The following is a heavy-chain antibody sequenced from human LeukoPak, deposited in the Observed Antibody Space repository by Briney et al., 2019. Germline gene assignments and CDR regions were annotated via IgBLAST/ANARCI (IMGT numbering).Heavy chain of an antibody. CDR3: ARGVSLGYCSGGSCYNRFDA. V-gene: IGHV4-4*07. Sequence: SETLSLTCTVSGGSISSYYWSWIRQSAGKGLEWIGRIYTSGSTNYNPSLKSRVTMSVDTSKNQFSLELSSLTAADTAVYYCARGVSLGYCSGGSCYNRFDAWGQGTLVTVSS. CDR1: GGSISSYY. J-gene: IGHJ5*02. D-gene: IGHD2-15*01. CDR2: IYTSGST.